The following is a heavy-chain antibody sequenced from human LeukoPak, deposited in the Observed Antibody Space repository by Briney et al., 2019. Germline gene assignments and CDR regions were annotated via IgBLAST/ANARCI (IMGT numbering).Heavy chain of an antibody. D-gene: IGHD3-10*01. CDR3: ARCLLWFGEWFDP. CDR1: GGSFSGYY. V-gene: IGHV4-34*01. J-gene: IGHJ5*02. Sequence: ASETLSLTCAVYGGSFSGYYWSWIRQPPGKGLEWIGEINHSGSTNYNPSLKSRVTISVDTSKNQFSLKLSSVTAADTAVYYCARCLLWFGEWFDPWGQGTLVTVSS. CDR2: INHSGST.